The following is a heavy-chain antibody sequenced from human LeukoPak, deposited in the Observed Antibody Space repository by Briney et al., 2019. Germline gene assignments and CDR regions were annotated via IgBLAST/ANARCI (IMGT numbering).Heavy chain of an antibody. J-gene: IGHJ4*02. CDR2: IYSGGST. V-gene: IGHV3-53*01. Sequence: PGGSLRLSCAASGFTVSSNYMSWVRQAPGKGLEWVSVIYSGGSTYYADSVKGRFTISRDNSKNTLYLQMNSLRAEDTAVYYCARAESGSYFDYWGQGTLVTVSS. D-gene: IGHD1-26*01. CDR1: GFTVSSNY. CDR3: ARAESGSYFDY.